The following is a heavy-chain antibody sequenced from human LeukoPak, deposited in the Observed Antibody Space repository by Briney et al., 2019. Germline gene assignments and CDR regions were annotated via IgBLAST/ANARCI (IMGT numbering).Heavy chain of an antibody. D-gene: IGHD4-17*01. Sequence: PGGSLRLSCAASGFTFSTYGMHWVRQAPGKGLEWVAFIRYDGSNTYYADSVKGRFTISRDNFKNTLYLQMNSLRAEDTAMYYCAREPYYGDYPDAFDIWGQGTMVTVSS. V-gene: IGHV3-30*02. J-gene: IGHJ3*02. CDR3: AREPYYGDYPDAFDI. CDR2: IRYDGSNT. CDR1: GFTFSTYG.